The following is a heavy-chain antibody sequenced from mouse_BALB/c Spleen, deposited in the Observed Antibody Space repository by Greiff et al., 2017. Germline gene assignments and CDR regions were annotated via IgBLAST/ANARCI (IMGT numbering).Heavy chain of an antibody. CDR2: IWSGGST. V-gene: IGHV2-2*02. D-gene: IGHD2-14*01. CDR3: ARTYYRYDGRYYYAMDY. CDR1: GFSLTSYG. Sequence: QVQLKQSGPGLVQPSQSLSITCTVSGFSLTSYGVHWVRQSPGKGLEWLGVIWSGGSTDYNAAFISRLSISKDNSKSQVFFKMNSLQANDTAIYYCARTYYRYDGRYYYAMDYWGQGTSVTVSS. J-gene: IGHJ4*01.